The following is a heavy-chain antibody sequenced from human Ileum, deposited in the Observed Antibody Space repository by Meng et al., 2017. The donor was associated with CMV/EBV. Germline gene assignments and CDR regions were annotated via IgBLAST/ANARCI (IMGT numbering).Heavy chain of an antibody. CDR3: ARMYYDFWSGYPSWFDP. D-gene: IGHD3-3*01. Sequence: YTFTSYGSRWVRQAPGQGLEWMGWISAYNGNTNYAQKLQSRVTMTTDTSTSTAYMELRSLRSDDTAVYYCARMYYDFWSGYPSWFDPWGQGTLVTVSS. V-gene: IGHV1-18*01. CDR2: ISAYNGNT. J-gene: IGHJ5*02. CDR1: YTFTSYG.